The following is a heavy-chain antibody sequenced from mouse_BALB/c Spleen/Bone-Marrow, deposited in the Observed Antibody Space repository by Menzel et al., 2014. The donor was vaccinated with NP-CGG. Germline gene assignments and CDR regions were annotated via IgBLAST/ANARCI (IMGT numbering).Heavy chain of an antibody. CDR2: INPCNGGT. D-gene: IGHD2-2*01. V-gene: IGHV1S81*02. CDR3: TRSGTSWLRRSWYFDV. Sequence: QVQLQQSGAELVKPGASVKLSCKASGYTFTSYYMYWVKQRPGQGLEWIGEINPCNGGTNFNEKFKSKATLTVDKSSSTAYMQLSSLTSEDSAVYYCTRSGTSWLRRSWYFDVWGAGTTVTVSS. J-gene: IGHJ1*01. CDR1: GYTFTSYY.